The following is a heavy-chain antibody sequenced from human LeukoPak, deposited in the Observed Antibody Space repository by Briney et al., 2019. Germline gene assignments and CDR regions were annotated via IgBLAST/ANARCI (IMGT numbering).Heavy chain of an antibody. D-gene: IGHD6-13*01. CDR3: ARPRDSSRYDAFDI. CDR1: GGTFSSYA. V-gene: IGHV5-51*01. Sequence: KVSCKASGGTFSSYAISWVRQMPGKGLEWMGIIYPGDSDTRYSPSFQGQVTISADKSISTAYLQWSSLKASDTAMYYCARPRDSSRYDAFDIWGKGQWSPSLQ. CDR2: IYPGDSDT. J-gene: IGHJ3*02.